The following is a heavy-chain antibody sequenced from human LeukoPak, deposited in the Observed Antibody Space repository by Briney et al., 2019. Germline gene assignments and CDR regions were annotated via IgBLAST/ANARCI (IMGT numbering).Heavy chain of an antibody. J-gene: IGHJ4*02. D-gene: IGHD6-19*01. V-gene: IGHV3-53*01. Sequence: PGGSLRLSCAASGFTFGSCWMNWVRQTPGKGLEWVSVIYSGGSTYYADSVKGRFTISRDNSKNTLYLQMNSLRAEDTAVYYCARIAVAGTDFDYWGQGTLVTVSS. CDR3: ARIAVAGTDFDY. CDR1: GFTFGSCW. CDR2: IYSGGST.